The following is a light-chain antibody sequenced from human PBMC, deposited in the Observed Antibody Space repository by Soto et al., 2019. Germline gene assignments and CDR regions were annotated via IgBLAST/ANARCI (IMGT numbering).Light chain of an antibody. CDR3: QQYGSSPRT. V-gene: IGKV3-20*01. CDR1: QSVTSSY. J-gene: IGKJ1*01. Sequence: DIVLTQSPGTLSLSRGERATLSCRASQSVTSSYLAWYQQKPGQAPRLLIYGASSRATGIPDRFSGSGSGTDFNLTISRLEPEDFAVYYCQQYGSSPRTFGQGTKVEIK. CDR2: GAS.